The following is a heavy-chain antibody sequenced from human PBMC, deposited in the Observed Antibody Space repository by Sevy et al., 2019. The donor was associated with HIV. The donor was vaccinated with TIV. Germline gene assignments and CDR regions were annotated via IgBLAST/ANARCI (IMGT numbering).Heavy chain of an antibody. CDR1: GFTFSSYS. V-gene: IGHV3-21*01. J-gene: IGHJ3*02. CDR3: ARVGGGQGAFDI. Sequence: GGSLRFSCAASGFTFSSYSMNWVRQAPGKGLEWVSSISSSSSYIYYADSVKGRFTISRDNAKNSLYLQMNSLRAEDTAVYYCARVGGGQGAFDIWGQGTMVTVSS. D-gene: IGHD2-15*01. CDR2: ISSSSSYI.